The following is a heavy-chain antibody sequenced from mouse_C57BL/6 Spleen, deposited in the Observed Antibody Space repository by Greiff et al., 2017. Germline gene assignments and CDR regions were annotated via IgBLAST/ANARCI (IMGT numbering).Heavy chain of an antibody. CDR1: GYTFTSYW. V-gene: IGHV1-69*01. J-gene: IGHJ4*01. Sequence: QVQLQQPGAELVMPGASVKLSCKASGYTFTSYWMHWVKQRPGQGLEWIGEIDPSDSYTNYNQKFKGKSTLTVDKSYSTAYMQLSILISNFTAVYYGARYHGSSQGYAMDYWGQGTSVTVSS. CDR2: IDPSDSYT. CDR3: ARYHGSSQGYAMDY. D-gene: IGHD1-1*01.